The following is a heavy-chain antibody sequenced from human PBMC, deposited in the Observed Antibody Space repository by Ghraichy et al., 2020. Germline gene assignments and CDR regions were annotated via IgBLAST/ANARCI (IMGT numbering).Heavy chain of an antibody. J-gene: IGHJ3*02. CDR1: GGSFSGYY. D-gene: IGHD6-13*01. CDR2: INHSGST. Sequence: ETLSLTCAVYGGSFSGYYWSWIRQPPGKGLEWIGEINHSGSTNYNPSLKSRVTISVDTSKNQFSLKLSSVTAADTAVYYCARGRGRRGQQLVRGGAFDIWGQGTMVTVSS. V-gene: IGHV4-34*01. CDR3: ARGRGRRGQQLVRGGAFDI.